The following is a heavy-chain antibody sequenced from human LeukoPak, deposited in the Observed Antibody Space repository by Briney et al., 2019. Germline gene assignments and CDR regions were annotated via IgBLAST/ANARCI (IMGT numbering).Heavy chain of an antibody. D-gene: IGHD3-3*01. CDR2: ISSSNTYT. J-gene: IGHJ4*02. CDR1: GFTFSSSG. V-gene: IGHV3-21*01. Sequence: PGGSLRLSCTASGFTFSSSGMNWVRQAPGKGLEWVSSISSSNTYTYYADSVRGRFTISRDNAKNSLYLQTNSLRDEDTAVYYCARAPVSGVSYWGQGTLVTVSS. CDR3: ARAPVSGVSY.